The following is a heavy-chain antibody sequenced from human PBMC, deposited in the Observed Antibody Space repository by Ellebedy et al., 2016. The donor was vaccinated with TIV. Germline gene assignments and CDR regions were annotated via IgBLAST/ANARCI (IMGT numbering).Heavy chain of an antibody. CDR3: ARENWYNDY. V-gene: IGHV3-33*08. J-gene: IGHJ4*02. Sequence: GESLKISCTASRFSFSSFGMHWVRQAPGKGLEWLAVIWYDGSTQYSADSVKGRFTISRDNAKNSVYLQMNSLRAEDTAVYYCARENWYNDYWGQGTLVTVSS. CDR2: IWYDGSTQ. CDR1: RFSFSSFG. D-gene: IGHD1/OR15-1a*01.